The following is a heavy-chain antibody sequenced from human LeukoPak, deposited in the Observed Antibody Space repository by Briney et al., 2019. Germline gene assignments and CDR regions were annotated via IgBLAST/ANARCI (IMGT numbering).Heavy chain of an antibody. CDR1: GGSISSGDYY. J-gene: IGHJ4*02. Sequence: PSETLSLTCTVSGGSISSGDYYWSWIRQPPGKGLEWIGYIYYSGSTYFNPSLKSRVTISVDTSKNQFSLKLSSVTAADTAVYYCIHYSSGYDSDYWGQGTLVTVSS. V-gene: IGHV4-30-4*08. CDR2: IYYSGST. CDR3: IHYSSGYDSDY. D-gene: IGHD5-12*01.